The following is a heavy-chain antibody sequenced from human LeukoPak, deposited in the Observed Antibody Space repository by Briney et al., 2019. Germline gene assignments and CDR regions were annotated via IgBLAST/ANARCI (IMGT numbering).Heavy chain of an antibody. D-gene: IGHD4-17*01. CDR1: GGSISSYY. V-gene: IGHV4-4*07. Sequence: SETLSLTCTDSGGSISSYYWSWIRQPAGKGLEWIGRIYTSGSTNYNPSLKSRVTMSVDTSKNQFSLKLSSVTAADTAVYYCARGNVYGDYVDYWGQGTLVTVSS. CDR3: ARGNVYGDYVDY. CDR2: IYTSGST. J-gene: IGHJ4*02.